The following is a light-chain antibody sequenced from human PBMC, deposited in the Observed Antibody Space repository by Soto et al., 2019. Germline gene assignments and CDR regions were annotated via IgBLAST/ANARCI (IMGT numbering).Light chain of an antibody. V-gene: IGLV2-8*01. CDR3: SSYAGSITLRV. J-gene: IGLJ2*01. Sequence: QSVLTQPPSASGSPGQSVTISCTGTSSDIGGYNFVSWYQQHPGKAPRLMIYEVTKRPSGVPDRFSGSKSGNTASLTVSGLQADDEADYYCSSYAGSITLRVFGGGTKVTVL. CDR2: EVT. CDR1: SSDIGGYNF.